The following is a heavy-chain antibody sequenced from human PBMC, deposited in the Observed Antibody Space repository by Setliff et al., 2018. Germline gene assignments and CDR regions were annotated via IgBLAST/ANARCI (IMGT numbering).Heavy chain of an antibody. CDR1: GYSFTRYW. CDR2: IYPGDSNT. J-gene: IGHJ3*02. CDR3: ARSTVAGRGDAFDI. V-gene: IGHV5-51*01. D-gene: IGHD6-19*01. Sequence: PGESLKISCKGSGYSFTRYWIGWVRQMPGKDLEWMGIIYPGDSNTRYSPSFQGQVTISADKSISTAYLQWSSLKASDTAIYYCARSTVAGRGDAFDIWGQGTMVTVSS.